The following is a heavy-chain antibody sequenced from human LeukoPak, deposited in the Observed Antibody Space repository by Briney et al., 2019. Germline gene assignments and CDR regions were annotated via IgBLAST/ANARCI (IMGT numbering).Heavy chain of an antibody. CDR2: INYSGST. CDR1: GGFISSYY. CDR3: ARRGAARRYDGMDV. V-gene: IGHV4-59*08. D-gene: IGHD6-6*01. Sequence: SSVTLSLTCTVSGGFISSYYWSWIRQPPGKGLEWIAYINYSGSTIYNPSLKSRVTISLDTSKNQFSLKLSSMTDADTAVYYCARRGAARRYDGMDVWGQGTTVTVSS. J-gene: IGHJ6*02.